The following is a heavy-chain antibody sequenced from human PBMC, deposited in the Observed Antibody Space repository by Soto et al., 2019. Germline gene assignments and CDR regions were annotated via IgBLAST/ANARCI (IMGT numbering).Heavy chain of an antibody. V-gene: IGHV3-30-3*01. CDR1: GFTFSSYA. Sequence: QVQLVESGGGVVQPGRSLRLSCAASGFTFSSYAMHWVRQAPGKGLEWVAVISYDGSNKYYADSVKGRFTISRDKSKNTLYLQMNSVGAEDTAVYYCARGGFDLWGLGTLVTVSS. CDR3: ARGGFDL. J-gene: IGHJ2*01. CDR2: ISYDGSNK.